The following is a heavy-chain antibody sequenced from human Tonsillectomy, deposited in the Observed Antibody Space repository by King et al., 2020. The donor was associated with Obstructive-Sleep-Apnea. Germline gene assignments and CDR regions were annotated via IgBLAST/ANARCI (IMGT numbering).Heavy chain of an antibody. Sequence: QLVQSGAEVKKPGESLRISCENSGYSFTDYWIAWVRQMPGKGLEWMGIINPGDSDTRYSPSFQGQVTISADKSISTAYLQWSSLKASDTAMYYCARLPGGYGLSYFDYWGQGTLVTVSS. J-gene: IGHJ4*02. CDR2: INPGDSDT. V-gene: IGHV5-51*01. D-gene: IGHD5-12*01. CDR1: GYSFTDYW. CDR3: ARLPGGYGLSYFDY.